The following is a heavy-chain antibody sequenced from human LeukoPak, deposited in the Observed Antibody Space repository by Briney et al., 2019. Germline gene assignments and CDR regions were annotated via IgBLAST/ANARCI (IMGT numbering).Heavy chain of an antibody. CDR2: ISSSSSYV. CDR3: ARDLGGSYVD. Sequence: GGSLRLSCAASGFTFSSYSMNWVRQAPGKGLEWVSSISSSSSYVYYADSVKGRFTISRDNAKNSLYLQMYSLRAEDTAVYYCARDLGGSYVDWGQGTLVTVSS. V-gene: IGHV3-21*01. CDR1: GFTFSSYS. D-gene: IGHD1-26*01. J-gene: IGHJ1*01.